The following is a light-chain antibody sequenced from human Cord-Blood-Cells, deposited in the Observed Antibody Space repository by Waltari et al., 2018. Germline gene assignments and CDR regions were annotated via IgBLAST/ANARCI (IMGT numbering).Light chain of an antibody. V-gene: IGKV1-5*03. J-gene: IGKJ4*01. CDR3: QQYNSYPLT. Sequence: DIQMTKSPSTLSASVGERVTITCRASQSISSWLAWYQQKPGKAPKLLIYKASSLESGVPSRFSGSGSGTEFTLTISSLQPDDFATYYCQQYNSYPLTFGGGTKVEIK. CDR1: QSISSW. CDR2: KAS.